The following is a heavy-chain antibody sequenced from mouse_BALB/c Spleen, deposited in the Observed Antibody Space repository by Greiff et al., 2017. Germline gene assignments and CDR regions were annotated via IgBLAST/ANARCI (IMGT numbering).Heavy chain of an antibody. D-gene: IGHD3-1*01. V-gene: IGHV3-2*02. Sequence: EVQGVESGPGLVKPSQSLSLTCTVTGYSITSDYAWNWIRQFPGNKLEWMGYISYSGSTSYNPSLKSRISITRDTSKNQFFLQLNSVTTEDTATYYGARASACSRHGPKPFDDWGAGTTVTVSS. CDR3: ARASACSRHGPKPFDD. CDR1: GYSITSDYA. J-gene: IGHJ1*01. CDR2: ISYSGST.